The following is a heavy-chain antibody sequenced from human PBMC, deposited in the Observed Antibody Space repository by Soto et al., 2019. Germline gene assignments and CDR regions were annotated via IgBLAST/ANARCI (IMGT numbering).Heavy chain of an antibody. D-gene: IGHD2-21*02. J-gene: IGHJ5*02. V-gene: IGHV3-43*02. CDR3: AKDMIGHYCGGVCESDYGFDP. CDR2: ISGDGGST. Sequence: GGSLRLSCAASGFTFDDYAMHWVRQAPGKGLEWVSLISGDGGSTYYADSVKGRFTISRDNSKNSLYLQMNSLRTEDAALYCYAKDMIGHYCGGVCESDYGFDPWGQGSLVTVFS. CDR1: GFTFDDYA.